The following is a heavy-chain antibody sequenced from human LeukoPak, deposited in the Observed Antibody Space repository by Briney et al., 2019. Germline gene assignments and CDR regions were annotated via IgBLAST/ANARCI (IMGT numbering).Heavy chain of an antibody. J-gene: IGHJ5*02. CDR2: INHSGST. V-gene: IGHV4-39*07. CDR1: GGSISSGDYY. CDR3: ARRGRLYYDFWSGPNWFDP. D-gene: IGHD3-3*01. Sequence: SETLSLTCTVSGGSISSGDYYWSWIRQPPGKGLEWIGEINHSGSTNYNPSLKSRVTISVDTSKNQFSLKLSSVTAADTAVYYCARRGRLYYDFWSGPNWFDPWGQGTLVTVSS.